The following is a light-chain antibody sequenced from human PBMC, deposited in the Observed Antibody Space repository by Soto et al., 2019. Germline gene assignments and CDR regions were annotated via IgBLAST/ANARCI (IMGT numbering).Light chain of an antibody. CDR1: QSISSW. J-gene: IGKJ1*01. CDR2: DAS. V-gene: IGKV1-5*01. Sequence: EIRMTRFPSTLSAYVGDRVTITCRASQSISSWLAWYKQKPGKAPKLLIYDASSLESGVPSRFSGSGSGTEFTLTIISLQPDDFATYYCQQYNSYWTFGQGTKVDIK. CDR3: QQYNSYWT.